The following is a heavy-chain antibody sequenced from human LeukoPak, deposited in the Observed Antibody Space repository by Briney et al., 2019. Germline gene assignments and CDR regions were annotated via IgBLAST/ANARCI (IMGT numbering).Heavy chain of an antibody. D-gene: IGHD7-27*01. CDR3: ARLELTGDAFDI. CDR2: IYYSGST. V-gene: IGHV4-59*08. Sequence: SETLSLTCTVSGGSISSYYWSWIRQPPGKGLEWIGYIYYSGSTNYNPSLESRVTISVDTSKNQFSLKLSSVTAADTAVYYCARLELTGDAFDIWGQGTMVTVSS. CDR1: GGSISSYY. J-gene: IGHJ3*02.